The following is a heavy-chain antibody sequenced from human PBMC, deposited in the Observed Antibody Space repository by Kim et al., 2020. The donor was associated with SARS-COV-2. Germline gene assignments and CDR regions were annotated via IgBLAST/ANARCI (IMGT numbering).Heavy chain of an antibody. CDR3: ARGTTLPPGHWFDP. Sequence: AQKLQGRVTTTPDTSTSTAYMELRSLRSDDTALYYCARGTTLPPGHWFDPWGQGTLVTVSS. J-gene: IGHJ5*02. V-gene: IGHV1-18*01. D-gene: IGHD4-17*01.